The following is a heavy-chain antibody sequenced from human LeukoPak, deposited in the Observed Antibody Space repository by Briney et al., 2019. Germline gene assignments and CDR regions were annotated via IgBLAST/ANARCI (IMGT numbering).Heavy chain of an antibody. J-gene: IGHJ4*02. Sequence: PGGSLRLSCAASGFTFSSYGMSWVRQAPGKGLEWVSGISGSGGSTYYADSVKGRFTISRDNSKNTLYLQMNSLRAEDTAVYYCAKDKIYDSSGPFDYWGQGTLVTVSS. CDR1: GFTFSSYG. D-gene: IGHD3-22*01. V-gene: IGHV3-23*01. CDR3: AKDKIYDSSGPFDY. CDR2: ISGSGGST.